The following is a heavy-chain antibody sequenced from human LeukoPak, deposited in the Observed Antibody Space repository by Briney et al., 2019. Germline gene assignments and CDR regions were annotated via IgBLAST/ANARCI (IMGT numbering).Heavy chain of an antibody. CDR2: IYHSGST. CDR3: ERERSSSSDY. CDR1: GYSISSGYY. V-gene: IGHV4-38-2*02. Sequence: PSETLSLTCAVSGYSISSGYYWGWIRQPPGKGLEWIGSIYHSGSTYYNPSLKSRVTISVDTSKNQFSLKLSSVTATDAAIYYCERERSSSSDYWGQGTLVTVPS. D-gene: IGHD6-6*01. J-gene: IGHJ4*02.